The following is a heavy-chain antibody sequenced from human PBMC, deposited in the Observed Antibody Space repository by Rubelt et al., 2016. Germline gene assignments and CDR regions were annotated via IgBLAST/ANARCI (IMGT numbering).Heavy chain of an antibody. V-gene: IGHV3-64*07. Sequence: LVESGGGLVQPGGSLRLSCAASGFTFSTYAMHWVRQAPGKGLEYVSAINSNGGSTYHADSMKGRFTISRDNSKTTVFLQMNSLRVDDTAVYYCISYVWGQGTMVTVSS. CDR1: GFTFSTYA. J-gene: IGHJ3*01. CDR3: ISYV. CDR2: INSNGGST.